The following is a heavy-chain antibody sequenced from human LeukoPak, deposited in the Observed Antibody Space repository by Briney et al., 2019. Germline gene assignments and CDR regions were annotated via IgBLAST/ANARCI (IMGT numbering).Heavy chain of an antibody. CDR2: IKQDGSEK. CDR3: ARWASPTCYYYYYMDV. J-gene: IGHJ6*03. D-gene: IGHD3-16*01. CDR1: GFTFSNYW. V-gene: IGHV3-7*01. Sequence: GGSLRLSCAASGFTFSNYWMTWVRQAPGKGLEWVANIKQDGSEKYYVDSVKGRFTISRDNAKNSLYLQMNSLRAEDTAVYYCARWASPTCYYYYYMDVWGKGTTVTISS.